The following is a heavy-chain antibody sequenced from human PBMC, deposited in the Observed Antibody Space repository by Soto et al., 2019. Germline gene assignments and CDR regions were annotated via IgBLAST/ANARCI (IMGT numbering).Heavy chain of an antibody. CDR1: GGSTSSDNY. CDR2: TYYSGNT. V-gene: IGHV4-30-4*01. CDR3: AREGGESSDALCYFDS. D-gene: IGHD2-2*01. Sequence: SETLSLTCTVSGGSTSSDNYWSWVRQPPGKGLEWIGHTYYSGNTDYNPSLKSRLAISIDTSKNQFSLKLSSVTAADTAVYFCAREGGESSDALCYFDSWGQGSLVTVSS. J-gene: IGHJ4*02.